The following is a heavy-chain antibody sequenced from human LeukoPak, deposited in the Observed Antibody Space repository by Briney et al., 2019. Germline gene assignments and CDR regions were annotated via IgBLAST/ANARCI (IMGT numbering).Heavy chain of an antibody. D-gene: IGHD3-10*01. J-gene: IGHJ4*02. CDR1: GYTFTSYG. Sequence: GASVKVSCKASGYTFTSYGISWVRQAPGQGLEWMGWINPSSGGTNYAQKFQGRVTMTRDTSISTAYMELSRLRSDDTAVYYCARDFYGSRPGAFDYWGQGTLITVSS. CDR2: INPSSGGT. V-gene: IGHV1-2*02. CDR3: ARDFYGSRPGAFDY.